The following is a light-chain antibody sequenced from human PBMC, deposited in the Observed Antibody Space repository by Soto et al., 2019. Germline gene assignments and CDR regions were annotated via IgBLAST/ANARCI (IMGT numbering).Light chain of an antibody. Sequence: ESVLTQSPGTLSLSPRERATLSCRAGQSVSSSYLAWYQQKPGQAPRLLIYGASSRATGIPDRFSGSGSGTDFTLTIIRLEPEDFAVYYCQQYGSSPRTFGQGTQVDIK. CDR2: GAS. J-gene: IGKJ1*01. CDR3: QQYGSSPRT. V-gene: IGKV3-20*01. CDR1: QSVSSSY.